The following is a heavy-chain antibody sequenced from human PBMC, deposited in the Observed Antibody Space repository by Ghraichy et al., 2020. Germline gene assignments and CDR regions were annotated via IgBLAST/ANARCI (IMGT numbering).Heavy chain of an antibody. CDR1: GFTVSSNY. D-gene: IGHD6-13*01. Sequence: GGSLRLSCAASGFTVSSNYMSWVRQAPGKGLEWVSVIYSGGSTYYADSVKGRFTISRDNSKNTLYLQMNSLRAEDTAVYYCARESNPYSSSYYYYGMDVWGQGTTVTVSS. CDR2: IYSGGST. V-gene: IGHV3-53*01. CDR3: ARESNPYSSSYYYYGMDV. J-gene: IGHJ6*02.